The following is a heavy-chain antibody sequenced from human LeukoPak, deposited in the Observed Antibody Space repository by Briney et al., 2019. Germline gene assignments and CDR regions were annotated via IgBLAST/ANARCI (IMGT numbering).Heavy chain of an antibody. CDR3: ARILAVASFHHFYY. Sequence: GGSLRLTCAAPGFTFSDYYMNWIRQAPGKGLEWVSYISSSSSYTNYADSVKGRFTISRDNAKKSLYLQMNSLRAEDTAVYYCARILAVASFHHFYYWGQGTLVTVSS. J-gene: IGHJ4*02. CDR1: GFTFSDYY. D-gene: IGHD6-19*01. V-gene: IGHV3-11*03. CDR2: ISSSSSYT.